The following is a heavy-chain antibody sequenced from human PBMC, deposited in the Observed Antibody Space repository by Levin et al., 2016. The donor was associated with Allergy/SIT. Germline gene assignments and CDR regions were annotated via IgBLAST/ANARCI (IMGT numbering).Heavy chain of an antibody. Sequence: GGSLRLSCAASGFTFSSYGMHWVRQAPGKGLEWVAVISYDGSNKYYADSVKGRFTISRDNSKNTLYLQMNSLRAEDTAVYYCARGSWIRYGDYAGGMDVWGQGTTVTVSS. J-gene: IGHJ6*02. CDR1: GFTFSSYG. CDR2: ISYDGSNK. CDR3: ARGSWIRYGDYAGGMDV. D-gene: IGHD4-17*01. V-gene: IGHV3-30*03.